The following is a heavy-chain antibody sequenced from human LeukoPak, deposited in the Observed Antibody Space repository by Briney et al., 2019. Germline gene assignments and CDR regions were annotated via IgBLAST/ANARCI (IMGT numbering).Heavy chain of an antibody. CDR1: GGSVSNYY. CDR2: ISHSGSV. V-gene: IGHV4-59*02. J-gene: IGHJ4*02. CDR3: ARVKGREGSTVIINY. Sequence: SETLSLTCTVSGGSVSNYYWSWIRQSPGKGLEWIGYISHSGSVNYNPSLKSRVTMSVDTSKNQFSLKLSSVTAADTAVYYCARVKGREGSTVIINYWGQGTLVTVSS. D-gene: IGHD3-10*01.